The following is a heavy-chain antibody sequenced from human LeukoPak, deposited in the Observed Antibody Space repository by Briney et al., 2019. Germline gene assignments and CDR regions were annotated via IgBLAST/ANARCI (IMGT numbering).Heavy chain of an antibody. CDR1: GFSFA. D-gene: IGHD4-17*01. CDR2: TTGGHYAT. CDR3: TKDPNGDYIGAFDP. Sequence: GGSLRLSCAASGFSFAMTWVRQAPGKGLEWVSSTTGGHYATYDTDSVKGRFTISRDNAKNTLYLQMNSLRADDTAIYYCTKDPNGDYIGAFDPWGQGTLVTVSS. J-gene: IGHJ5*02. V-gene: IGHV3-23*01.